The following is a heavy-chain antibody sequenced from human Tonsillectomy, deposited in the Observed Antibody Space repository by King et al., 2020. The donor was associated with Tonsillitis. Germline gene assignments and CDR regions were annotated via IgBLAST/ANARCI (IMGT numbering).Heavy chain of an antibody. CDR1: YY. Sequence: YYWSWIRQPPGKGLEWIGYIYYSGSTNYNPSLKSRVTISVDTSKNQFSLKLSSVTAADTAVDYCARERGGEFDYWGQGTLVTVSS. CDR2: IYYSGST. V-gene: IGHV4-59*01. CDR3: ARERGGEFDY. D-gene: IGHD3-10*01. J-gene: IGHJ4*02.